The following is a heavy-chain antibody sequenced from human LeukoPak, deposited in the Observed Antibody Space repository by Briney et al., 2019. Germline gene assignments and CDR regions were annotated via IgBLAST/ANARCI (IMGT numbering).Heavy chain of an antibody. Sequence: GGSLRLSCAAAGFTVRNTYMNWVRQAPGKGLELVSVIYSGGGTYYSDSVKGRFIISRDTSKNMLYLQMNSLRAEDTAVYYCVKDDRRYGDYGYFDYWGQGARVTVSS. CDR1: GFTVRNTY. J-gene: IGHJ4*02. CDR2: IYSGGGT. CDR3: VKDDRRYGDYGYFDY. V-gene: IGHV3-66*01. D-gene: IGHD4-17*01.